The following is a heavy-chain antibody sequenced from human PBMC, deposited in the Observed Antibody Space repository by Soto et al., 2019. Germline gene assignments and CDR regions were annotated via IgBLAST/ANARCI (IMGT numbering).Heavy chain of an antibody. Sequence: QVQLVQSGAEVKKPGSSVKVSCKASGGTFSSYTISWVRQAPGQGLEWMGRIIPILGIANYAQKFQGRVTIPADKPTSTAYMELTSLRSEDTAVYYCACDRNLRGGMQWGQGTLVTVSS. CDR2: IIPILGIA. J-gene: IGHJ4*02. D-gene: IGHD3-16*01. V-gene: IGHV1-69*02. CDR3: ACDRNLRGGMQ. CDR1: GGTFSSYT.